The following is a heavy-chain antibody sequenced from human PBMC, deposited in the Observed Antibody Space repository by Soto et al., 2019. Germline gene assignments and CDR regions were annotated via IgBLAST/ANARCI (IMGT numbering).Heavy chain of an antibody. J-gene: IGHJ4*02. Sequence: QVQLVQSGSEVKKPGSSVKVSCKASGGTFSIYTISWVRQAPGQGLEWMGRVIPIFDVTSYAQRFHGRVTITADKSTTTAYMELSSLRSEETAVYYCARDRDNSNWPNFDYWGQGTLVTVSS. CDR1: GGTFSIYT. V-gene: IGHV1-69*02. CDR3: ARDRDNSNWPNFDY. CDR2: VIPIFDVT. D-gene: IGHD6-13*01.